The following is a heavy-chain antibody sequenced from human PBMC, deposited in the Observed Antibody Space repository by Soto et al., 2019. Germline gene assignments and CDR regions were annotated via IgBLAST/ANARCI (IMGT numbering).Heavy chain of an antibody. CDR2: INAGNGNT. Sequence: GASVKVSCKASGYTFTSYAMHWVRQAPGQRLEWMGWINAGNGNTNYAQKLQGRVTMTTDTSTSTAYMELRSLRSDDTAVYYCARDSRRHYDFWSGYLMDVWGQGTTVTVSS. CDR3: ARDSRRHYDFWSGYLMDV. D-gene: IGHD3-3*01. V-gene: IGHV1-3*01. CDR1: GYTFTSYA. J-gene: IGHJ6*02.